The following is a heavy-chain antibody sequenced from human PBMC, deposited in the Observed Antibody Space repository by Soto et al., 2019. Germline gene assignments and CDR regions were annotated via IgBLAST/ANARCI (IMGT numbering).Heavy chain of an antibody. CDR1: GFTFSGYG. V-gene: IGHV3-21*02. CDR3: ERVDGYTYPNDY. Sequence: EVQLVESGGGLVKPGGSLRLSCAASGFTFSGYGMNWVRQAPGKGLEWVSSITSRSDDVYYADSLKGRFTISRDNAKNSLYLQMNRLRAEDTAVYYCERVDGYTYPNDYWGQGTLVTVSS. D-gene: IGHD5-12*01. J-gene: IGHJ4*02. CDR2: ITSRSDDV.